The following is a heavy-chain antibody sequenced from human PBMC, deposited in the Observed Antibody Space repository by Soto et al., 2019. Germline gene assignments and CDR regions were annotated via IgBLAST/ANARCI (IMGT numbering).Heavy chain of an antibody. V-gene: IGHV4-31*03. J-gene: IGHJ3*02. CDR1: GGSISSGGYY. Sequence: SETLSLTCTVSGGSISSGGYYWSWIRQHPGKGLEWIGYIYYSGSTYYNPSLESRVTISVDTSKNQFSLKLSSVTAADTAVYYCARDGGAEGSGSYYKGDAFDIWGQGTMVTVSS. CDR2: IYYSGST. CDR3: ARDGGAEGSGSYYKGDAFDI. D-gene: IGHD3-10*01.